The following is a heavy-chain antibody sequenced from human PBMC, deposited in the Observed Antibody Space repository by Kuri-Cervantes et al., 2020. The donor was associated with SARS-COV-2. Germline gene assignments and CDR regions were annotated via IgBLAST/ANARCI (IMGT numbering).Heavy chain of an antibody. CDR1: GFTFSSYA. V-gene: IGHV3-30*14. Sequence: GGSLRLSCAASGFTFSSYAMHWVRQAPGKGLEWVAVISYDGSNKYYADSVKGRFTISRDNSKNTLYLQMNSLRAEDTAVYYCARDRSNYKGNNWFDPWGQGTLVTVSS. CDR3: ARDRSNYKGNNWFDP. D-gene: IGHD4-11*01. J-gene: IGHJ5*02. CDR2: ISYDGSNK.